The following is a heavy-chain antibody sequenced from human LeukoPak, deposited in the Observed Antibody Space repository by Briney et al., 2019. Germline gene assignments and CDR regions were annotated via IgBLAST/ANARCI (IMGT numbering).Heavy chain of an antibody. CDR1: GFTFSSYS. CDR3: ARENVSSSWSLDAFDI. Sequence: GGSLRLSCAASGFTFSSYSMNWVRQAPGKGLEWVSSISSSSSYIYYADSVKGRFTISRDNAKNTLYLQMNSLRAEDTAVYYCARENVSSSWSLDAFDIWGQGTMVTVSS. D-gene: IGHD6-13*01. V-gene: IGHV3-21*01. CDR2: ISSSSSYI. J-gene: IGHJ3*02.